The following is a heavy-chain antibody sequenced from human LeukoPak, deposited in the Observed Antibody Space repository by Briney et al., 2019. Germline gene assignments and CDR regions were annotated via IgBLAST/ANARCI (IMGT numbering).Heavy chain of an antibody. D-gene: IGHD3-10*01. CDR1: GGSISGYY. J-gene: IGHJ5*02. Sequence: SETLSLTCTVSGGSISGYYWSWIRQPAGKGLEWIGRIYTSGSITYNPSLKSRVSMSVDTSKNQFSLKLSSVTAADTAVYYCARDSGTTGEVKFDPWGQGTLVTVSS. CDR3: ARDSGTTGEVKFDP. CDR2: IYTSGSI. V-gene: IGHV4-4*07.